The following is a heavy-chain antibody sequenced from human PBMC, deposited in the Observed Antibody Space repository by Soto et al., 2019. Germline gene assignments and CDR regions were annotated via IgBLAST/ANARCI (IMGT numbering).Heavy chain of an antibody. CDR1: GFSFGDYY. CDR3: ATDRGSWYDI. Sequence: QVQLVESGGGLVKPGESLRLSCAASGFSFGDYYMTWIRQAPGKGLEWVSHISSVGTTRYYADSVKGRFTISRDNAKNSVFLQMNSLRAEDTAVYYCATDRGSWYDIWGQGMLVTVSS. D-gene: IGHD6-13*01. J-gene: IGHJ4*02. CDR2: ISSVGTTR. V-gene: IGHV3-11*01.